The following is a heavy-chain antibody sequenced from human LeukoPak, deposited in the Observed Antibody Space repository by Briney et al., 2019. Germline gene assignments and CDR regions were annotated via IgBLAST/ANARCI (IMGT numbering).Heavy chain of an antibody. CDR1: GFVFNTYA. V-gene: IGHV3-23*01. D-gene: IGHD3-10*01. J-gene: IGHJ4*02. Sequence: GGSLRLSCAASGFVFNTYAMTWVRQAPGKGLEWVSAISGSGGATYYADSVKGRFTISRDNSKNTLYLQMSSLRAEDTAVYYCVKVYGSGSSFGRHFDYWGQGTLVTVSS. CDR2: ISGSGGAT. CDR3: VKVYGSGSSFGRHFDY.